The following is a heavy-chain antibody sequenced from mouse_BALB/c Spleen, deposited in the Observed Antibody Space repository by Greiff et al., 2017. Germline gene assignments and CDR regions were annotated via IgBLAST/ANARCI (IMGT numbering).Heavy chain of an antibody. CDR3: ARVDYGYGWYFAY. CDR1: GYSITSVYY. CDR2: ISYDGSN. D-gene: IGHD1-2*01. V-gene: IGHV3-6*02. Sequence: EVKVEESGPGLVKPSQSLSLTCSVTGYSITSVYYWNWIRQFPGNKLEWMGYISYDGSNNYNPSLKNRIPSTRDTSKNQFFLKLNSVTTEDTATYYCARVDYGYGWYFAYWGQGTLVTVSA. J-gene: IGHJ3*01.